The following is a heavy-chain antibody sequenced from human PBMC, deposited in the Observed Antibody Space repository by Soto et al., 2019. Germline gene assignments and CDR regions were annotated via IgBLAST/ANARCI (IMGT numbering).Heavy chain of an antibody. CDR2: VIPILGIT. Sequence: SVKVSCKASGGTFSSYTFSWVRQAPGQGLEWMGRVIPILGITNYAQKFQGRVAITADKFTSTAYMELSSLRSEDTAMYYCARGKYYYDVSGNVDYWGQGTLVTASS. J-gene: IGHJ4*02. CDR3: ARGKYYYDVSGNVDY. D-gene: IGHD3-22*01. V-gene: IGHV1-69*02. CDR1: GGTFSSYT.